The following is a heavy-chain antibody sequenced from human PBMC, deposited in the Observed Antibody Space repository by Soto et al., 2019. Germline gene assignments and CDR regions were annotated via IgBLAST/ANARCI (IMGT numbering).Heavy chain of an antibody. V-gene: IGHV3-11*01. J-gene: IGHJ4*02. Sequence: GGSLRLSCAASGFTFSDYYMSWIRQAPGKGLEWVSYISSSGSTIYNADSVKGRFTISKDNAKNSLYLQMNSLRAEDTAVYYCARDLMITFGGDRGVDYWGQGTLVTVSS. CDR2: ISSSGSTI. D-gene: IGHD3-16*01. CDR3: ARDLMITFGGDRGVDY. CDR1: GFTFSDYY.